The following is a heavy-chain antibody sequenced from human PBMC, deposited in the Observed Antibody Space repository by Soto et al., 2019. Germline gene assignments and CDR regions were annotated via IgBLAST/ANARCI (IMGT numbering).Heavy chain of an antibody. CDR1: GFSFSNVW. D-gene: IGHD3-10*01. J-gene: IGHJ6*02. Sequence: PGGSLRLSCAASGFSFSNVWMTWVRQAPGKGLECLACINPDGSEKYYVDSVKGRFTVSRDNARNSLYVQMNSLRAEDTAVYYCAFGEESRYYYYGMDVWGQGTTVTVSS. CDR2: INPDGSEK. V-gene: IGHV3-7*01. CDR3: AFGEESRYYYYGMDV.